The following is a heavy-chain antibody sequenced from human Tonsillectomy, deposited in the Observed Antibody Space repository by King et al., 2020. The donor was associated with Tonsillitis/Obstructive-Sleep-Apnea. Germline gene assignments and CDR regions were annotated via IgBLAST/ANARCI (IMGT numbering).Heavy chain of an antibody. CDR2: IIPILGIA. CDR3: ARDLGTVMEPYYYYCMGV. V-gene: IGHV1-69*04. J-gene: IGHJ6*03. CDR1: GGTFSSYA. Sequence: QLVQSGAEVKKPGSSVKVSCKASGGTFSSYAISWVRQAPGQGLEWMGRIIPILGIANYAQKFPGRVTITADKSTSTAYMELSSLRSEDTAVYYCARDLGTVMEPYYYYCMGVWGKGTTVTVSS. D-gene: IGHD4-11*01.